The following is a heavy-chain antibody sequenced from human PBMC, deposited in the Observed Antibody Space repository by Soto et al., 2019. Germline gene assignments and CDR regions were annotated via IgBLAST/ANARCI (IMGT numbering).Heavy chain of an antibody. CDR1: GDSVSSNIVT. CDR2: TYYGSQWFN. J-gene: IGHJ4*02. Sequence: SQTLSLTCVISGDSVSSNIVTWDWIRQSPSRGLEWLGRTYYGSQWFNDYAVSVKSRMTINADTSKNQFSLQLNYVTPEDTAVYYCARLIGTSWFVGWGQGTPVTVSS. D-gene: IGHD6-13*01. V-gene: IGHV6-1*01. CDR3: ARLIGTSWFVG.